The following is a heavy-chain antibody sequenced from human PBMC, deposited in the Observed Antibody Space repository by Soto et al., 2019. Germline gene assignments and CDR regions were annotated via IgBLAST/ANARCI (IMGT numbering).Heavy chain of an antibody. D-gene: IGHD6-19*01. V-gene: IGHV5-51*01. CDR1: GYSFTSYW. Sequence: PGESLKISCKGAGYSFTSYWIGWVRQMPGKGLEWMGIIYPGDSDTRYSPSFQGQVTISADKSISTAYLQWSSLKASDTAMYYCARPREAGKNYYGVDVWGQGSTVTVSS. J-gene: IGHJ6*02. CDR3: ARPREAGKNYYGVDV. CDR2: IYPGDSDT.